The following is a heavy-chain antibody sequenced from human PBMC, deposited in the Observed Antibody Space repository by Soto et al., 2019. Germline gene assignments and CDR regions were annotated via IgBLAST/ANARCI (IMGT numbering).Heavy chain of an antibody. V-gene: IGHV4-31*03. J-gene: IGHJ4*02. Sequence: QVQLQEPGPGLVKPSQTLSLTCTVSGGSISSGGYYWNWIRQHPGKGLEWIGCLNYSGSTYCNPSITSRVTISVDTSQNQFSLTLSSVTAADTAVYYCAREPLTWGQGTLVTVSS. CDR1: GGSISSGGYY. CDR2: LNYSGST. CDR3: AREPLT.